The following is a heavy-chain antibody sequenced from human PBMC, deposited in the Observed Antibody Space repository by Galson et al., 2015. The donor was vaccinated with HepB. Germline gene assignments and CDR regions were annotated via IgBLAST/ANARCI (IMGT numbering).Heavy chain of an antibody. Sequence: SVKVSCKASGYTFTSYAMHWVRQAPGQRLEWMGWINAGNGNTKYSQKFQGRVTITRDTSASTAYMELSSLRSEDTAVYYCARERHDYGDYVGSVANWFDPWGQGTLVTVSS. V-gene: IGHV1-3*01. CDR2: INAGNGNT. J-gene: IGHJ5*02. CDR1: GYTFTSYA. D-gene: IGHD4-17*01. CDR3: ARERHDYGDYVGSVANWFDP.